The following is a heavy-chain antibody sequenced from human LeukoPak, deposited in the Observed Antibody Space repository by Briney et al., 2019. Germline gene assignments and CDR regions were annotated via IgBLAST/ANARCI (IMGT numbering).Heavy chain of an antibody. CDR3: ARDCRDIVPSPPWFDP. Sequence: GRSLRLSCTASGFTFSSYGMHWVRQAPGKGLEWVANIKQDGSEKYYVDSVKGRFTISRDNAKNSLYLQMNSLRAEDTAVYYCARDCRDIVPSPPWFDPWGQGTLVTVSS. D-gene: IGHD2-8*01. J-gene: IGHJ5*02. CDR2: IKQDGSEK. CDR1: GFTFSSYG. V-gene: IGHV3-7*01.